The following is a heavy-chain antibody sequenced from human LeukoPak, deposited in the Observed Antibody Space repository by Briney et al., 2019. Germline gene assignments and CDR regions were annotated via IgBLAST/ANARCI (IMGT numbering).Heavy chain of an antibody. CDR2: IKQDGSEK. V-gene: IGHV3-7*03. CDR3: ARDVTLAYRTSDWYFDL. D-gene: IGHD2-21*01. J-gene: IGHJ2*01. Sequence: GGSLRLSCAASGFTFSSYWVNWVRQAPGKGLEWVANIKQDGSEKYYVDSVKGRFTISRDNAKNSLYLQMDSLKTEDTAVYYCARDVTLAYRTSDWYFDLWGRGSLVTVSS. CDR1: GFTFSSYW.